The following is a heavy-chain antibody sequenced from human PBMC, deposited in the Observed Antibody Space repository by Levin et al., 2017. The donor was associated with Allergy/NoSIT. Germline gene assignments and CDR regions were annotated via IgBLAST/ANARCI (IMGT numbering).Heavy chain of an antibody. CDR1: GYTFTEYG. V-gene: IGHV1-18*01. CDR3: ARDRSGYCSTTSCSWGWFDP. J-gene: IGHJ5*02. D-gene: IGHD2-2*01. CDR2: ISAYNGNT. Sequence: ASVKVSCKASGYTFTEYGISWVRQAPGQGLEWMGWISAYNGNTNYPQKVQGKVTLTRDTSTSTAYMELRSLRSDDTAVYYCARDRSGYCSTTSCSWGWFDPWGQGTLVTVSS.